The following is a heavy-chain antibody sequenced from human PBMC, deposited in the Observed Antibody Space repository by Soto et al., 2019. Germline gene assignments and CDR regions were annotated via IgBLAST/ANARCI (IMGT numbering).Heavy chain of an antibody. V-gene: IGHV3-11*06. CDR3: AREFSVVATLGNWFDP. D-gene: IGHD2-15*01. CDR1: GFTFSDNY. J-gene: IGHJ5*02. CDR2: ISSSSSYT. Sequence: PGGSLRLSCAASGFTFSDNYMSWIRQAPGKGLEWVSYISSSSSYTNYADSVKGRFTISRDNAKNSLYLQMNSLRAEDTAVYYCAREFSVVATLGNWFDPWGQGTLVTVSS.